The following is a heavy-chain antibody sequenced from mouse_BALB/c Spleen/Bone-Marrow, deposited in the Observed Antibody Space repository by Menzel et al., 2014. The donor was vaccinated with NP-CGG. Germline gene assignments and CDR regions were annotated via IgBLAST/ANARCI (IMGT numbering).Heavy chain of an antibody. CDR3: ARDLYYDYDVGAMDY. J-gene: IGHJ4*01. CDR1: GFSLISYG. V-gene: IGHV2-9*02. CDR2: IWPGGST. Sequence: VKLQESGPGLEESSQSLSISCTVSGFSLISYGVHWIRQRPGKGLEWLGVIWPGGSTNYNSAHMFRLSISKDNSKSQVFLKMNSLQSDDTAMYYWARDLYYDYDVGAMDYWGQGTSVTVSS. D-gene: IGHD2-4*01.